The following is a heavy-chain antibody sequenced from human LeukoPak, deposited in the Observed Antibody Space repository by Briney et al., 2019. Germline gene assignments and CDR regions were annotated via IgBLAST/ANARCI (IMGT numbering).Heavy chain of an antibody. CDR1: GFTFSSYA. Sequence: GGSLRLSCAASGFTFSSYAMSWVRQAPGKGLEWVSTISGGGGSTYYADSVKGRFTIARDNSKNTLYLQMNSLRAEDTAVYYCAKNVNYYGSGSLLNWGQGTLVTVSS. J-gene: IGHJ4*02. CDR2: ISGGGGST. V-gene: IGHV3-23*01. CDR3: AKNVNYYGSGSLLN. D-gene: IGHD3-10*01.